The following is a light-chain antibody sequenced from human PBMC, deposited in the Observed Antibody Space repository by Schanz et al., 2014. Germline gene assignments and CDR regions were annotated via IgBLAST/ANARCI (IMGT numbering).Light chain of an antibody. CDR3: QQYGTSPLT. V-gene: IGKV3-20*01. CDR1: QTITPSS. J-gene: IGKJ4*01. Sequence: EIVLTQSPGTLSLSPGEGATLSCRASQTITPSSLAWYQQKPGQAPRLLIFGASTRATGIPDRFSGSGSGTDFTLTISSLEPEDFAVYYCQQYGTSPLTFGGGTKVEIK. CDR2: GAS.